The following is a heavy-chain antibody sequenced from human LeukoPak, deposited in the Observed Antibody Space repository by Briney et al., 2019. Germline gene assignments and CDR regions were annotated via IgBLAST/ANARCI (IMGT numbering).Heavy chain of an antibody. V-gene: IGHV4-61*02. Sequence: KPSQTLSLTCTVSGASISSSAFFWNWIRQPAGKGLEWIGRMFAGGSTNYNPSLGSRVSISVDTSKNQFSLKLSSVTAADTAVYYCARDLGGSGSYPHNWFDPWGQGTLVTVSS. J-gene: IGHJ5*02. CDR2: MFAGGST. CDR3: ARDLGGSGSYPHNWFDP. D-gene: IGHD3-10*01. CDR1: GASISSSAFF.